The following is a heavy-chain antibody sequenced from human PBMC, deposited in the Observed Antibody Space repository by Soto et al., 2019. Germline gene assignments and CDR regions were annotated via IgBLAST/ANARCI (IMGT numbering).Heavy chain of an antibody. V-gene: IGHV4-59*01. J-gene: IGHJ3*02. Sequence: SETLSLTCTVSGGSISSYYWSWIRQPPGKGLEWIGYIYYSGSTNYNPSLKSRVTISVDTSKNQFSLQLSSVTAAATAVDYCGMRYCSGGSCGGDDAFAILGQGTLVTVSS. CDR1: GGSISSYY. D-gene: IGHD2-15*01. CDR3: GMRYCSGGSCGGDDAFAI. CDR2: IYYSGST.